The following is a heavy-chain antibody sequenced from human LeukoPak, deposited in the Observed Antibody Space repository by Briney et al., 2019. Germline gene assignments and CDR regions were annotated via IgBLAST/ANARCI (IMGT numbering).Heavy chain of an antibody. V-gene: IGHV3-30*03. J-gene: IGHJ3*02. CDR2: ISHDGSRK. CDR3: ARLSTHDAFDM. CDR1: GFTFSSYG. Sequence: GGPLRLPCAASGFTFSSYGMVWVRQAPGRGLGWMAVISHDGSRKSYADSVKGRFTISRDNSKNTLYLQMNSLRAEDTAVYYCARLSTHDAFDMWGQGTMVTVSS.